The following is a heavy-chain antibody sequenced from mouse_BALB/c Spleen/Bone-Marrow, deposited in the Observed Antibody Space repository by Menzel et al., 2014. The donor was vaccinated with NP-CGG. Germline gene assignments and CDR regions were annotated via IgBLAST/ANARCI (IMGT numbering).Heavy chain of an antibody. Sequence: VQLHQSGAELVKPGASVKLSCTASGFNIKDTYIHWVKQRPEQGLEWIGRIDPANGNTKYGPKFQGRATVTTDTSSNTASLQLGNLTSEDTAVYYCARSGDGPFAYWGQGTLVTVSA. V-gene: IGHV14-3*02. CDR3: ARSGDGPFAY. J-gene: IGHJ3*01. CDR1: GFNIKDTY. CDR2: IDPANGNT. D-gene: IGHD2-3*01.